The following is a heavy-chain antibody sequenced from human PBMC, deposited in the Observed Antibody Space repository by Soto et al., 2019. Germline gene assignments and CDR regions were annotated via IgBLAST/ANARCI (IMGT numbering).Heavy chain of an antibody. CDR1: GYTFSMSG. J-gene: IGHJ6*01. CDR3: AREGPRPYYYDGSDV. Sequence: ASVKVSCKSSGYTFSMSGISWVRQALGQGLEWMGWISGYNGNTNYEQKFQDRVTMTTDTTTNTAYMELRSLRSDDTAVYYCAREGPRPYYYDGSDVWGQGTRVTVSS. V-gene: IGHV1-18*01. CDR2: ISGYNGNT.